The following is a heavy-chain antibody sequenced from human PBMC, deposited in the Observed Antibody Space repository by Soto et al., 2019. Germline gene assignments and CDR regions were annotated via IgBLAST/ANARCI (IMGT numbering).Heavy chain of an antibody. CDR2: ISYDGSNK. V-gene: IGHV3-30-3*01. CDR1: GFTFSSYA. J-gene: IGHJ4*02. Sequence: GSLRLSCAASGFTFSSYAMHWVRQAPGKGLEWVAVISYDGSNKYYADSVKGRFTISRDNSKNTLYLQMNSLRAEDTAVYYCARGPGNTAMVQDYWGQGTLVTVSS. CDR3: ARGPGNTAMVQDY. D-gene: IGHD5-18*01.